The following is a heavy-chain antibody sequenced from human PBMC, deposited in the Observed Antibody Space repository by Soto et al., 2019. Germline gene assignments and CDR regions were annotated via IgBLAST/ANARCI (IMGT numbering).Heavy chain of an antibody. CDR3: AKGSLAVADY. CDR1: GFTFSSYG. V-gene: IGHV3-30*18. D-gene: IGHD6-19*01. CDR2: ISYDESNK. Sequence: VQLVESGGGVVQPGRSLRLSCAASGFTFSSYGMHWVRQAPGKGLEWVAVISYDESNKYYADSVKGRFTISRDNSKNTLYVQMNSLRAEATAVYSCAKGSLAVADYWGQGTLVTVSS. J-gene: IGHJ4*02.